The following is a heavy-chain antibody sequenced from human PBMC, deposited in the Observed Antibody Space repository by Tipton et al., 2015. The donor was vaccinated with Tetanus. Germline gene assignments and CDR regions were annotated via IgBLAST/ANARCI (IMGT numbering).Heavy chain of an antibody. CDR2: VYHTGST. V-gene: IGHV4-30-2*01. CDR3: ARGHLRGIVVAVFDY. J-gene: IGHJ4*02. D-gene: IGHD2-15*01. Sequence: TLSLTCSVSGVSIKGGGFYWNWIRQPPGKGLEWIGYVYHTGSTYYKPSLKSRVTMSVDRSMNQFSLNLNSVTAADTAVYYCARGHLRGIVVAVFDYWGQGTLVSVSS. CDR1: GVSIKGGGFY.